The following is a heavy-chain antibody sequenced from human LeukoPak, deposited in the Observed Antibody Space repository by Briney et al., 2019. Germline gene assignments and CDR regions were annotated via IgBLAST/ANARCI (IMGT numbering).Heavy chain of an antibody. Sequence: ASVKVSCKASGYTFTGYYMHWVRQAPGQGLEWMGWINPNSGGTNYAQKFQGGVTMTRDTSISTAYMELSRLRSDDTAAYYCARDREQWVPLGALDIWGQGTMVTVSS. CDR1: GYTFTGYY. CDR2: INPNSGGT. J-gene: IGHJ3*02. CDR3: ARDREQWVPLGALDI. V-gene: IGHV1-2*02. D-gene: IGHD6-19*01.